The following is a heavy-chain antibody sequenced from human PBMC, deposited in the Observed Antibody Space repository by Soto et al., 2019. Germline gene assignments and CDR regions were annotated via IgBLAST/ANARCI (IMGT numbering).Heavy chain of an antibody. J-gene: IGHJ6*02. Sequence: PGGSLRLSCAASGFTFSSYGMHWVRQAPGKGLEWVALISYDGSNKYYADSVKGRFTISRDNSKNTLFLQMNSLRAEDTALYYCAKDTYPYSSSSRAMTNYGMDVWGQGTTVTVSS. CDR2: ISYDGSNK. CDR1: GFTFSSYG. V-gene: IGHV3-30*18. D-gene: IGHD6-6*01. CDR3: AKDTYPYSSSSRAMTNYGMDV.